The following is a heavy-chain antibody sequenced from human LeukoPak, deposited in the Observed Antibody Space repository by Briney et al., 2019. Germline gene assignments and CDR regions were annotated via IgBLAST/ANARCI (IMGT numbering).Heavy chain of an antibody. J-gene: IGHJ4*02. CDR2: IYSSGST. D-gene: IGHD4-17*01. CDR1: GGSISSGSYY. Sequence: PSQTLSLTCTVSGGSISSGSYYWSWIRQPAGKGLEWIGRIYSSGSTNYNPSLKSRFTISVDTSKNQFSLKLSSVTAADTAVYYCARGSRGLPVFFDRRAHDYGDYEDYWGQGTLVTVSS. V-gene: IGHV4-61*02. CDR3: ARGSRGLPVFFDRRAHDYGDYEDY.